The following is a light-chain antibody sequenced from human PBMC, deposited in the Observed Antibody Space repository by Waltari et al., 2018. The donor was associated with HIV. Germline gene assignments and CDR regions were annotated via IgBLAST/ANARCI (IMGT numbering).Light chain of an antibody. Sequence: EIVMTQSPATLSVSPGERATLSCRASQSVSSNLAWYQQKPGQAPRLLIYGAFTSATGIPARFSGSGSGTEFTLTISSLQSEDFALYYCQQYNNWPRTFGQGTKVEIK. V-gene: IGKV3-15*01. CDR2: GAF. CDR1: QSVSSN. CDR3: QQYNNWPRT. J-gene: IGKJ1*01.